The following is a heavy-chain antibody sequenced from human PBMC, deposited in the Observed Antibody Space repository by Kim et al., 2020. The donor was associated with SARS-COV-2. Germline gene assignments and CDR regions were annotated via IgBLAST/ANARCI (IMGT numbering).Heavy chain of an antibody. CDR3: ARTRNDFWSGYWSFDP. V-gene: IGHV4-39*01. J-gene: IGHJ5*02. Sequence: SETLSLTCTVSGGSISSSAYYWGWIRQPPGKGLEWIGSFYYSGSTYYNPFLKSRVTISVDMSKNQFSLKPSSVTAGDTAVYYCARTRNDFWSGYWSFDPWGQGTLVTVSS. D-gene: IGHD3-3*01. CDR1: GGSISSSAYY. CDR2: FYYSGST.